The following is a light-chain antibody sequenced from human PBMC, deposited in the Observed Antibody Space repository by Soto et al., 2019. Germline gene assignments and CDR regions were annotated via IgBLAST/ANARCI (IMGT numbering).Light chain of an antibody. Sequence: QPVLTQPPSASGTPGQRVTISCSGISSNIGSNTVNWYQQLPGTAPKLLIYSNNQRPSGVPDRFSGSKSGTSASLAISGLQSEDEADYYCAAWDDSLNGLYVFGTGTKVTVL. CDR1: SSNIGSNT. CDR3: AAWDDSLNGLYV. CDR2: SNN. J-gene: IGLJ1*01. V-gene: IGLV1-44*01.